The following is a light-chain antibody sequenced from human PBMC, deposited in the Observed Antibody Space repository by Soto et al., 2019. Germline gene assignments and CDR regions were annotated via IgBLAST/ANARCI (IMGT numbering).Light chain of an antibody. CDR1: QSVSRTY. V-gene: IGKV3-20*01. J-gene: IGKJ2*01. Sequence: EIVLTQSPGTLSLSPEERATLSCRASQSVSRTYLAWYQQKPGQAPRLVIYGTSSRATGIPDRFSGSGSGTDFFLTISRLEPEDFAVYFCQQYGDSPPNTFGQGTKLEIK. CDR3: QQYGDSPPNT. CDR2: GTS.